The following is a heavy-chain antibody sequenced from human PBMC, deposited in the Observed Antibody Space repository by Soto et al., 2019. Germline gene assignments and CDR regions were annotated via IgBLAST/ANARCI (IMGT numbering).Heavy chain of an antibody. CDR3: ARDSGGYGGNSRYYFDY. Sequence: GGSLRLSCAASGFTFSSYSMNWVRQAPGKGLEWVSSISSSSSYIYYADSVKGRFTISRDNAKNSLYLQMNSLRAEDTAVYYCARDSGGYGGNSRYYFDYWGQGTLVTVSS. D-gene: IGHD2-21*02. J-gene: IGHJ4*02. CDR1: GFTFSSYS. V-gene: IGHV3-21*01. CDR2: ISSSSSYI.